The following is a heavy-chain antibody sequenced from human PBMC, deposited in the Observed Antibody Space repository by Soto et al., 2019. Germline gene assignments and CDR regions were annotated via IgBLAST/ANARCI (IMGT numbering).Heavy chain of an antibody. CDR1: GFTFSSYT. D-gene: IGHD6-19*01. Sequence: EVQLVESGGALVQPGGSLRLSCAASGFTFSSYTMNWVRQAPGKGLEWVSYISSGSSTIYYADSVKGRFTISRDNAKNSLYLQLNSLRAGDTAVYYCARDPRPKGLDYWGQGTLVTVSS. J-gene: IGHJ4*02. CDR2: ISSGSSTI. V-gene: IGHV3-48*01. CDR3: ARDPRPKGLDY.